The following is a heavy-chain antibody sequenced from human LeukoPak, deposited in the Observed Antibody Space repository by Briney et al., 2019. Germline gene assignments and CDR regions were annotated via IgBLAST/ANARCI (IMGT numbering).Heavy chain of an antibody. CDR1: GFSFRNYA. D-gene: IGHD3-10*01. CDR2: ISDSGDTT. J-gene: IGHJ4*02. V-gene: IGHV3-23*01. CDR3: AKRSGSAGGHYDY. Sequence: GGSLGLSCATSGFSFRNYAMRWVRQAPGKGLEWVSGISDSGDTTYYADSVEGRFTISRDNSKNALYLQMNSLRVEDTAQYYCAKRSGSAGGHYDYWGQGILVTVSS.